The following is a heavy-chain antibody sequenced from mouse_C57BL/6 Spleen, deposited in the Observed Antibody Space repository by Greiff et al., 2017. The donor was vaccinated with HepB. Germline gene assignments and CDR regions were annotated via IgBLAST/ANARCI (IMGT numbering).Heavy chain of an antibody. CDR1: GYTFTSYW. Sequence: QVQLQQPGAELVRPGSSVKLSCKASGYTFTSYWMHWVKQRPIQGLEWIGNIDPSDSETHYNQKFKDKATLTVDKSSSTAYMQLSSLTSEDSAVYYCARAPYGSRYFDVWGTGTTVTVSS. CDR3: ARAPYGSRYFDV. V-gene: IGHV1-52*01. J-gene: IGHJ1*03. D-gene: IGHD1-1*01. CDR2: IDPSDSET.